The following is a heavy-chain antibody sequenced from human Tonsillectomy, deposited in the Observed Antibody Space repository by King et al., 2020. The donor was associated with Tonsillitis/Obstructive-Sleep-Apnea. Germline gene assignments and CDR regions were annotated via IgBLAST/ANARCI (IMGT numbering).Heavy chain of an antibody. CDR1: GYTFTGYY. D-gene: IGHD4-17*01. CDR2: INPNSGGT. CDR3: ARELFRGSYDYGRNDAFDI. V-gene: IGHV1-2*02. Sequence: VQLVQSGAEVKKPGASVKVSCKASGYTFTGYYMHWVRQAPGQGLEWMGWINPNSGGTNYAQKFQGRVTMTRDTSISTAYMELSRLRSDDTAVYYCARELFRGSYDYGRNDAFDIWGQGTMVTVSS. J-gene: IGHJ3*02.